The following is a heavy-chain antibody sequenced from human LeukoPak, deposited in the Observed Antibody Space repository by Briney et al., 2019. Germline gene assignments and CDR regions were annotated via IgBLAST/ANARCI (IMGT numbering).Heavy chain of an antibody. J-gene: IGHJ2*01. CDR1: GFTFSSYS. D-gene: IGHD1-1*01. CDR2: ISSSSYI. V-gene: IGHV3-21*01. Sequence: GGSLRLSCAASGFTFSSYSMNWVRQAPGKGLEWVSSISSSSYIYYADSVKGRFTISRDNAKNSLYLQMNSLRAEDTAVYYCARGQHATGWYVDLWGRGTLVTVSP. CDR3: ARGQHATGWYVDL.